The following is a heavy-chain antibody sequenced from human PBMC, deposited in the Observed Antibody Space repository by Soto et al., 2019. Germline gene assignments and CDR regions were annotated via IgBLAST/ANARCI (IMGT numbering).Heavy chain of an antibody. CDR3: ARGPYYDSSGYPAPFGY. V-gene: IGHV1-69*13. CDR1: GGTFSSYA. CDR2: IIPIFGTA. Sequence: SVKVSCKASGGTFSSYAISWVRQAPGQGLEWMGGIIPIFGTANYAQKFQGRVTITADESTSTAYMELSSLRSEDTAVYYCARGPYYDSSGYPAPFGYWGQGTPVTVSS. D-gene: IGHD3-22*01. J-gene: IGHJ4*02.